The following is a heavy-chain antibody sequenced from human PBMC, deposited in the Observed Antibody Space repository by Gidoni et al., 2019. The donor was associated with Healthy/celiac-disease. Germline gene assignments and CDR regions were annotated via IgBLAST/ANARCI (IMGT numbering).Heavy chain of an antibody. CDR3: ARAPRYCSGGSCQYYYYYYGMDV. J-gene: IGHJ6*02. Sequence: EVQLVESGGGLVKPGGSLRLSCAASGFTFRSYRMHWVRHAPGNGLEWVSSISSSSSYIYYADSVKGRFTISRDNAKNSLYLQMNSLRAEDTAVYYCARAPRYCSGGSCQYYYYYYGMDVWGQGTTVTVSS. V-gene: IGHV3-21*01. CDR2: ISSSSSYI. CDR1: GFTFRSYR. D-gene: IGHD2-15*01.